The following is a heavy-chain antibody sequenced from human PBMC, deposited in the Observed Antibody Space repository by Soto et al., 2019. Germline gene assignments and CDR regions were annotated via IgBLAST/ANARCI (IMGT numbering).Heavy chain of an antibody. J-gene: IGHJ4*02. CDR1: GRSVSSGVYP. V-gene: IGHV4-61*08. Sequence: SETLSLTCKVSGRSVSSGVYPWSWILQPPGKGLEWVATMSSNGDIHSNPSLESRVTISVDTSKNQFSLKLSSVTAADTAVYYCARDGYSSWSFDYWGQGTLVTVSS. D-gene: IGHD6-6*01. CDR3: ARDGYSSWSFDY. CDR2: MSSNGDI.